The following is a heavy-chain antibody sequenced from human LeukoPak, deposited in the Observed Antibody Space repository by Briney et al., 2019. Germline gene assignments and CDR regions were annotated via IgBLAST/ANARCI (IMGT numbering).Heavy chain of an antibody. CDR1: GFTFSSYS. J-gene: IGHJ6*03. Sequence: GGSLRLSCAASGFTFSSYSMNWVRQAPGKGLEWVSSISSSSSYIYYADSVKGRFTISRDNAKNSLYLQMNSLRAEDTAVYYCARESTFRYYYYMDVWGKGTTVTVSS. CDR3: ARESTFRYYYYMDV. V-gene: IGHV3-21*01. D-gene: IGHD3-16*01. CDR2: ISSSSSYI.